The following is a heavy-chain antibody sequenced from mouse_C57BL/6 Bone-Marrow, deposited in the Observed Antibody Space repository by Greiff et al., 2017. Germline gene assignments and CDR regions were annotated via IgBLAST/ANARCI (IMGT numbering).Heavy chain of an antibody. CDR3: SIWLREDDMDV. D-gene: IGHD2-2*01. CDR1: GYTFTDYA. V-gene: IGHV1-67*01. CDR2: ISTYYGDA. J-gene: IGHJ1*01. Sequence: QVQLQQSGPELVRPGVSVKISCKGSGYTFTDYAMHWVKQSHAKSLEWIGVISTYYGDASYNQKFKDKATMTVDKSSSTAYMELARLTSEDSAVCECSIWLREDDMDVWGQGTTVTVSS.